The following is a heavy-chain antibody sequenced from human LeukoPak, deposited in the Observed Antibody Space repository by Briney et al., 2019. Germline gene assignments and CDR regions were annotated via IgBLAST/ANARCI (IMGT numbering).Heavy chain of an antibody. CDR2: IYRSGST. D-gene: IGHD3-22*01. Sequence: SETLSLTCTVSGGSISSGTYYWGWIRQPPGKGLEWIGSIYRSGSTNYNPSLKSRVTISVDTSKNQFYLKLSSLTAADTAVYYCARRDDSSGYHKIFDYWGPGTLVTVSS. J-gene: IGHJ4*02. CDR1: GGSISSGTYY. CDR3: ARRDDSSGYHKIFDY. V-gene: IGHV4-39*01.